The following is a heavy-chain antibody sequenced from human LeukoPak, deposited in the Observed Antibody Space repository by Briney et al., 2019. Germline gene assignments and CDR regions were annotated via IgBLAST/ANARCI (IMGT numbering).Heavy chain of an antibody. J-gene: IGHJ6*02. CDR2: IFSNDNT. D-gene: IGHD4-17*01. Sequence: GGSLRLSGAASGFTVTNNYMCWVRQAPGKGLEWVSVIFSNDNTYHADSVKGRFAISRDTSKNTLYLQMNSLRAEDTAVYYCAAVSTKTYCYGLDVWGQGTTVTVSS. V-gene: IGHV3-53*01. CDR1: GFTVTNNY. CDR3: AAVSTKTYCYGLDV.